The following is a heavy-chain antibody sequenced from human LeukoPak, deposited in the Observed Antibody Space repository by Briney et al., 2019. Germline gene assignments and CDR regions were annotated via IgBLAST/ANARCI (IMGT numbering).Heavy chain of an antibody. D-gene: IGHD6-13*01. V-gene: IGHV4-30-4*01. CDR1: GGSISSGDYY. CDR3: ARGDPGIAAAGPFDY. J-gene: IGHJ4*02. Sequence: PSQTLSLTCTVSGGSISSGDYYWSWIRQPPGTGLEWIGYIYYSGSTYYNPSLKSRVTISVDTSKNQFSLKLSSVTAADTAVYYCARGDPGIAAAGPFDYWGQGTLVTVSS. CDR2: IYYSGST.